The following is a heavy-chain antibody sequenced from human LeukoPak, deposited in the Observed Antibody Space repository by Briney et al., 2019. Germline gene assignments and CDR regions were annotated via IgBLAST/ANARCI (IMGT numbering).Heavy chain of an antibody. CDR3: ARGPMVRGVRGSNWFDP. J-gene: IGHJ5*02. V-gene: IGHV1-69*04. CDR1: GGTFSSYA. Sequence: GASVKVSCKASGGTFSSYAISWVRQAPGQGLEWMGRIIPILGIANYAQKFQGRVTITADKSASTAYMELSSLRSEDTAVYYCARGPMVRGVRGSNWFDPWGQGTLVTVSS. CDR2: IIPILGIA. D-gene: IGHD3-10*01.